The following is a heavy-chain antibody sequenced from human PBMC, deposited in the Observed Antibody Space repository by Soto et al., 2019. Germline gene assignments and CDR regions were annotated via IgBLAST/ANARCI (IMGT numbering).Heavy chain of an antibody. CDR2: INHSGST. CDR1: GGSFSGYY. D-gene: IGHD3-16*02. CDR3: ARAYDYIWGSYRWFDY. J-gene: IGHJ4*02. V-gene: IGHV4-34*01. Sequence: SETLSLTCAVYGGSFSGYYWSWIRQPPGKGLEWIGEINHSGSTNYNPSLKSRVTISVDTSKNQFSLKLSSVTAADTAVYYCARAYDYIWGSYRWFDYWGQGTLVTVSS.